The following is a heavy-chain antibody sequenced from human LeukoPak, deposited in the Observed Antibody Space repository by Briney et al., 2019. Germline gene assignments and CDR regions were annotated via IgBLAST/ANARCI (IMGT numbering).Heavy chain of an antibody. V-gene: IGHV3-15*01. CDR1: GFTFSNAW. CDR3: LGRYYYDSGGYSDY. J-gene: IGHJ4*02. Sequence: GGSLRLSCAASGFTFSNAWMTWVRQAPGKGLEWVGRIKSKTDGGTTDYAAPVKVRFTISRDDSKNTLYLQMNSLKTEDTAVYYCLGRYYYDSGGYSDYWGQGALVTVSS. CDR2: IKSKTDGGTT. D-gene: IGHD3-22*01.